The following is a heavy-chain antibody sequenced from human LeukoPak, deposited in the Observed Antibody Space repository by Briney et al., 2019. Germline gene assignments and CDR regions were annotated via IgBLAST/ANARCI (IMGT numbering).Heavy chain of an antibody. CDR3: ARQTGSGLFSLP. D-gene: IGHD3-10*01. CDR1: GDSISSSNCY. V-gene: IGHV4-39*01. CDR2: IYFSGGT. Sequence: TSETLSLTCTVSGDSISSSNCYWGWIRQPPGKGLEWIGSIYFSGGTYYNASLKSRVTISVDTSKNQFSLKLSSVTAADTAVYYCARQTGSGLFSLPGGQGTLVTVSS. J-gene: IGHJ4*02.